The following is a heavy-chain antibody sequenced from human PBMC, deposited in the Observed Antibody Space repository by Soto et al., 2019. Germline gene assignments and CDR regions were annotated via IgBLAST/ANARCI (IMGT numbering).Heavy chain of an antibody. V-gene: IGHV5-10-1*01. CDR2: XDXXXSXT. CDR3: ASPYNSTPNYGMDV. Sequence: GEAVKISGEGCGGSVSSYWRTWVRQMPGKGLEWMXRXDXXXSXTXXXPXXXXHVTISADKSISTAYLHWSSLKASDTAMYYCASPYNSTPNYGMDVWGQRTTVSLSS. CDR1: GGSVSSYW. D-gene: IGHD6-13*01. J-gene: IGHJ6*01.